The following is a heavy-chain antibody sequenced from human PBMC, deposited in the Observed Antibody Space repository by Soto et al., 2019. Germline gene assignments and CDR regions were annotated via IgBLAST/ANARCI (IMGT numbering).Heavy chain of an antibody. D-gene: IGHD6-6*01. CDR3: ERDPKVSGSAQKRTDF. J-gene: IGHJ4*02. CDR1: SGSLSGYY. CDR2: ISPSGTT. V-gene: IGHV4-34*01. Sequence: SETLSLTCSLYSGSLSGYYWSWIRQPPGKGLEWIGEISPSGTTNYSPSLKSRVSISVDTSKNQFSLNLTSLTAADTAVYYCERDPKVSGSAQKRTDFWCQGSLAT.